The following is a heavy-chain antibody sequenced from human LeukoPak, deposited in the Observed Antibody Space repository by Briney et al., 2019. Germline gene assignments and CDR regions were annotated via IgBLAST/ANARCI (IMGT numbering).Heavy chain of an antibody. J-gene: IGHJ4*02. CDR2: IKSRTDGGTT. D-gene: IGHD3-22*01. V-gene: IGHV3-15*07. Sequence: GGSLRLSCAASGFTFSNAWMNWVRQAPGKGLEWVGRIKSRTDGGTTDYAAPVKGRFTISRDDSKNTLYLQMNSLKTEDTAVYYCSTTYYYDSSEGYWGQGTLVTVSS. CDR3: STTYYYDSSEGY. CDR1: GFTFSNAW.